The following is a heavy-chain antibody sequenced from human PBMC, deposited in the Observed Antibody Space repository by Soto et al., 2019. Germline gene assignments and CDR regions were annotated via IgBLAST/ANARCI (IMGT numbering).Heavy chain of an antibody. CDR2: IYPGDSDT. Sequence: GESLKISCKGSGYSFTSYWIGWVRQMPGKGLEWMGIIYPGDSDTRYSPSFQGQVTISADKSISTAYLQWSSLKASDTAMYYCERKLAEVFNWFDTWGQGTLVTVSS. J-gene: IGHJ5*02. CDR1: GYSFTSYW. D-gene: IGHD3-3*02. V-gene: IGHV5-51*01. CDR3: ERKLAEVFNWFDT.